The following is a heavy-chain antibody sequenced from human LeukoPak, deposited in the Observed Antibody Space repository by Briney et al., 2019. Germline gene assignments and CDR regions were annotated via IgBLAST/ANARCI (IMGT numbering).Heavy chain of an antibody. D-gene: IGHD2/OR15-2a*01. CDR2: IHPGGSDT. CDR3: ARALLPSRRRHFDY. Sequence: GESLKISCKGSRYSFTSYWIGWVRQMPGKGLEWMGIIHPGGSDTRYSPSFQGQVTISADKSISTAYLQWSSLKASDTAMYYCARALLPSRRRHFDYWGQGTLVTVS. J-gene: IGHJ4*02. CDR1: RYSFTSYW. V-gene: IGHV5-51*01.